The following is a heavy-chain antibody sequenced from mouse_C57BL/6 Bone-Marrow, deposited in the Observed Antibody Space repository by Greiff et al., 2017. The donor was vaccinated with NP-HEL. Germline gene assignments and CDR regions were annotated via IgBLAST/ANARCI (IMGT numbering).Heavy chain of an antibody. CDR3: AREGELRVDV. Sequence: QVQLKQPGAELVMPGASVKLSCKASGYTFTSYWMHWVKQRPGQGLEWIGEIDPSDSYTNYNQKFKGKSTLTVDKSSSTAYMQLSSLTSEDSAVYYCAREGELRVDVWGTGTTVTVSS. V-gene: IGHV1-69*01. D-gene: IGHD2-4*01. CDR2: IDPSDSYT. CDR1: GYTFTSYW. J-gene: IGHJ1*03.